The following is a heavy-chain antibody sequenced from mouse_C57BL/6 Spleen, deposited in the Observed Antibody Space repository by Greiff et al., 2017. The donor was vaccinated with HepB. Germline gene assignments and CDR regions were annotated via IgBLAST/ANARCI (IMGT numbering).Heavy chain of an antibody. CDR2: ISSGGDYT. V-gene: IGHV5-9-1*02. D-gene: IGHD3-3*01. CDR3: TRDEEGPFDY. J-gene: IGHJ2*01. CDR1: GFTFSSYA. Sequence: EVQVVESGAGLVKPGGSLKLSCAASGFTFSSYAMSWGRQTPEKRLEWVAYISSGGDYTYYADTLKGRVTISRDNARNTLYLQMSSLKSEDTAMYYCTRDEEGPFDYWGQGTTLTVSS.